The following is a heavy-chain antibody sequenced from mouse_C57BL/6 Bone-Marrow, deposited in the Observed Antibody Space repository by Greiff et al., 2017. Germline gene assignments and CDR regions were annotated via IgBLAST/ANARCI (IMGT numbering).Heavy chain of an antibody. D-gene: IGHD2-12*01. CDR2: IDPSDSYT. CDR1: GYTFPSYW. CDR3: ALYCYDAWFAY. V-gene: IGHV1-69*01. J-gene: IGHJ3*01. Sequence: QVQLQQPGAELVMPGASVKLSCKASGYTFPSYWMHWVKQRPGQGLEWIGEIDPSDSYTNYNQKFKGKSTLTVDKSSSTAYMQLSSLTSEDSSVYYCALYCYDAWFAYWGQGTLVTVSA.